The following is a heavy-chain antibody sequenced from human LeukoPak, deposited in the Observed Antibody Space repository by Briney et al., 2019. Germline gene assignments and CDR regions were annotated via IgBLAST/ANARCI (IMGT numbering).Heavy chain of an antibody. V-gene: IGHV3-7*03. CDR1: GFTFSSYW. CDR2: IKQDGSEK. D-gene: IGHD3-9*01. J-gene: IGHJ4*02. Sequence: PGGSLRLSCAASGFTFSSYWMSWVRQAPGKGLEWVANIKQDGSEKYYVDSVKGRFTISRDNSKNTLYLQMNSLRAEDTAVYYCARDKGALYFDWLPLDYWGQGTLVTVSS. CDR3: ARDKGALYFDWLPLDY.